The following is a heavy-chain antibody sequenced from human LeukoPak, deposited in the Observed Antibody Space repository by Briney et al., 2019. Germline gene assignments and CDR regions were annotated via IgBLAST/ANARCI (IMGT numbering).Heavy chain of an antibody. CDR3: ARDRMAAPYLGDCYFDL. CDR2: IYYSGST. J-gene: IGHJ2*01. Sequence: PSETLSLTCTVSGGFISSYYWSWIRQPPGKGLEGIGFIYYSGSTNYNPSLKSRVTISVDTSKNQFSLKLSSVTAVDTTVYDCARDRMAAPYLGDCYFDLCGRGTPVSVSS. D-gene: IGHD3-16*01. V-gene: IGHV4-59*01. CDR1: GGFISSYY.